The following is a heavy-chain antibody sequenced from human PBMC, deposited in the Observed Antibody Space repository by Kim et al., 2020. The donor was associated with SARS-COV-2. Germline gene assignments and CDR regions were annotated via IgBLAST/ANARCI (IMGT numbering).Heavy chain of an antibody. Sequence: SLKSRVTISVDTSKNQFSLKLSSVTAADTAVYYCARQGRFVAAAGPLIDYWGQGTLVTVSS. D-gene: IGHD6-13*01. CDR3: ARQGRFVAAAGPLIDY. V-gene: IGHV4-39*01. J-gene: IGHJ4*02.